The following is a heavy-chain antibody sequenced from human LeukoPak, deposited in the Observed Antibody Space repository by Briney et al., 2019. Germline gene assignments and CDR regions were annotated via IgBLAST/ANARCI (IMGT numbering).Heavy chain of an antibody. CDR1: GYTLSDYD. CDR3: ARVKPVPTVSFDP. J-gene: IGHJ5*02. Sequence: ASVKVSCKASGYTLSDYDINWVRQAPGQGLEYMGWINPNSLIPGYARKFRGRATLTMDTSIRTAYMELSGLTYDDTAIYYCARVKPVPTVSFDPWGQGTLVTVSS. CDR2: INPNSLIP. D-gene: IGHD4-17*01. V-gene: IGHV1-8*01.